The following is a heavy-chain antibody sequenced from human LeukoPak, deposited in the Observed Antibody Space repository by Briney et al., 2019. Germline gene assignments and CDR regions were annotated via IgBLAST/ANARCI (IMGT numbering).Heavy chain of an antibody. CDR2: VYSSGNT. CDR1: GYTVSSNY. CDR3: ARVKDWYFDL. V-gene: IGHV3-53*01. J-gene: IGHJ2*01. Sequence: GGSLRLSCAASGYTVSSNYMSWVRQAPGKGLKWVSVVYSSGNTYYADSVKGRFTVSRDKSKNTVYLQINSLRAEDTAVYYCARVKDWYFDLWGRGTVVTVSS.